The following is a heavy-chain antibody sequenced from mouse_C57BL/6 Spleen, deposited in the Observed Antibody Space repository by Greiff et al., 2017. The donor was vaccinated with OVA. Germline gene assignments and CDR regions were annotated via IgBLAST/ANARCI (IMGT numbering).Heavy chain of an antibody. CDR1: GFTFSDYG. CDR2: ISSGSSTI. D-gene: IGHD4-1*01. J-gene: IGHJ2*01. CDR3: ARGGNWGLFDY. Sequence: EVHLVESGGGLVKPGGSLKLSCAASGFTFSDYGMHWVRQAPEKGLAWVAYISSGSSTIYYADTVKGRFTISRDNAKNTLFLQMTSLRSEDTAMYYCARGGNWGLFDYWGQGTTRTVSS. V-gene: IGHV5-17*01.